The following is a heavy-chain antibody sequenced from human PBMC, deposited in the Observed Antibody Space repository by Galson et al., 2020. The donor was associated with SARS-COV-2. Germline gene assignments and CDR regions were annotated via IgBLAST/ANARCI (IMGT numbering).Heavy chain of an antibody. D-gene: IGHD3-9*01. CDR1: GGSVYSGSYY. V-gene: IGHV4-30-4*01. CDR3: ARARKDLRLYDWSLLAPNWSDS. J-gene: IGHJ5*01. CDR2: IYYGGSS. Sequence: SETLSLTCTVSGGSVYSGSYYWNWIRQPPGKGLEWIGYIYYGGSSYYRPSLKNRLSLSLDSSKNQVSLRPSSMTAADTAVYYCARARKDLRLYDWSLLAPNWSDSWGQGTLVTVSS.